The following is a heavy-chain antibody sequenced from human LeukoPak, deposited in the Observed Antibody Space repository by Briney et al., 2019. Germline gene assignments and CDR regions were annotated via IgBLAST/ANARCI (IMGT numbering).Heavy chain of an antibody. J-gene: IGHJ4*02. Sequence: GGSLRLSCAASGFTFSSYAMSWVRQAPGKGLEWVSTISATGGSTYYADSVKGRFTISRDNSKDTLYLQMNSLRAEDTAVYYCAKGGYSSGWRNYFDCWGQGTLVTVSS. CDR3: AKGGYSSGWRNYFDC. CDR2: ISATGGST. V-gene: IGHV3-23*01. D-gene: IGHD6-19*01. CDR1: GFTFSSYA.